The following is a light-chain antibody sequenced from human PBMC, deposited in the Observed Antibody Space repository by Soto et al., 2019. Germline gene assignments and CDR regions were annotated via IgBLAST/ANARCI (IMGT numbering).Light chain of an antibody. CDR1: QSISSW. Sequence: DIPMTQSPSTLSASVGDRVTITCRASQSISSWLAWYQQKPGKAPKLLIYDASSLESGVPSRFSGSASGTEFTLTISSLQPDDFATYYCQQYNSYSPTWTFGQGTKVEIK. CDR3: QQYNSYSPTWT. J-gene: IGKJ1*01. CDR2: DAS. V-gene: IGKV1-5*01.